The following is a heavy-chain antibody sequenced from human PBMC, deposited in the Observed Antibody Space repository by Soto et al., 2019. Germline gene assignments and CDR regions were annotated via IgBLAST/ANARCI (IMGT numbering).Heavy chain of an antibody. CDR1: GYTFTSYG. D-gene: IGHD5-18*01. CDR2: ISAYNGNT. J-gene: IGHJ4*02. V-gene: IGHV1-18*01. CDR3: AGFVDTAMVNYY. Sequence: VKVSCKASGYTFTSYGISWVRQAPGQGLEWMGWISAYNGNTNYAQKLQGRVTMTTDTSTSTAYMELRSLRSDDTAVYYCAGFVDTAMVNYYWGQGTLVTVSS.